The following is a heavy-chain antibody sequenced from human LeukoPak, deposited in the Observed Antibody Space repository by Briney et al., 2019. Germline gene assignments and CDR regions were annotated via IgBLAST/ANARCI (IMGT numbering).Heavy chain of an antibody. V-gene: IGHV3-23*01. CDR1: GLTFRSYA. J-gene: IGHJ4*02. CDR3: AKGECSSTSCYVLGDY. Sequence: GGSLRLSCAASGLTFRSYAMSCARRAPGKGLEWVSAISGSGGGTYYADSVKGRFTISRANSKNTLYLQMKSLRAEHTAVYCCAKGECSSTSCYVLGDYWGQGNLVTVSS. D-gene: IGHD2-2*01. CDR2: ISGSGGGT.